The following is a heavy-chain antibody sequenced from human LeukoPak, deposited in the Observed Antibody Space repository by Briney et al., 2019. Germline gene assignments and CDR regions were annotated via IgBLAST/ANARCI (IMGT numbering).Heavy chain of an antibody. D-gene: IGHD2-15*01. CDR1: GGSIISSDYH. J-gene: IGHJ3*02. Sequence: SETLSLTCTASGGSIISSDYHWGWVRQPPGKGLEWIGTISYSGNTDYNPSLRSRVTISVDTSINQFSLRLGSVTAADTAVYHCARHCCSGPAKRVFDIWGQGTMVTVSS. CDR2: ISYSGNT. V-gene: IGHV4-39*01. CDR3: ARHCCSGPAKRVFDI.